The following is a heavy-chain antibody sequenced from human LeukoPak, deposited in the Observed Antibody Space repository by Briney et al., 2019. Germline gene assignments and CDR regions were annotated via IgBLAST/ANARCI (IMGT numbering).Heavy chain of an antibody. Sequence: GESLKISCKGSGYIFTNHWIAWVRQTPEKGLEWMGIIYPGDSDTRYSPSFQGQVTISADKSISAAYLQWSSLKASDTAMYYCARGSGGSSGYQDFDYWGQGTLVTVSS. J-gene: IGHJ4*02. V-gene: IGHV5-51*01. CDR2: IYPGDSDT. CDR3: ARGSGGSSGYQDFDY. D-gene: IGHD3-22*01. CDR1: GYIFTNHW.